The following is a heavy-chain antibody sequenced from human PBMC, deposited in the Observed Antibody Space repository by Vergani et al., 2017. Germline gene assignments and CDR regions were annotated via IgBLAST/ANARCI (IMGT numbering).Heavy chain of an antibody. D-gene: IGHD1-26*01. V-gene: IGHV4-59*01. CDR3: ARGRGIVGATAGGMDV. CDR2: IYYSGNT. CDR1: GGSISRYY. Sequence: QVQLQESGPGLVKPSETLSLTCTVSGGSISRYYWSWIRQPPGKGLEWIGYIYYSGNTNYNPSLKSRVTISVDTSKNQFSLKLSSVTAADTAVYYCARGRGIVGATAGGMDVWGQGTTVTVSS. J-gene: IGHJ6*02.